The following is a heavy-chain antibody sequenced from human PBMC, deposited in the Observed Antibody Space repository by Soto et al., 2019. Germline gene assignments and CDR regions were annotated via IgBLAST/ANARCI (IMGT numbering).Heavy chain of an antibody. D-gene: IGHD6-13*01. V-gene: IGHV2-70*04. CDR1: WFSLSTSGMR. CDR2: IDWDDDK. J-gene: IGHJ5*02. CDR3: ARSIVAAGNRWFDP. Sequence: PPLVNATQTLTLTCTFSWFSLSTSGMRVSWIRQPPGKALEWLARIDWDDDKLYSTSLKTRLTISKDTSKNQVVLTMTNMDPVDTATYYCARSIVAAGNRWFDPWGQGTLVTVSS.